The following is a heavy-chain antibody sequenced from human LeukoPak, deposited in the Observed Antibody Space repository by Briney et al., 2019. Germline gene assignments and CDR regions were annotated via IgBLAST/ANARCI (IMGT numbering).Heavy chain of an antibody. Sequence: GGSLKLSCADSRFTFSGSAMHGVRQASGKGLEWVGRIRSKANSYATAYAASVKGRFNISRDDSKNTAYLQMNSQKTEDTAVYYCTRRYSGSYPHAFDIWGQGTMVTVSS. D-gene: IGHD1-26*01. CDR3: TRRYSGSYPHAFDI. CDR2: IRSKANSYAT. J-gene: IGHJ3*02. V-gene: IGHV3-73*01. CDR1: RFTFSGSA.